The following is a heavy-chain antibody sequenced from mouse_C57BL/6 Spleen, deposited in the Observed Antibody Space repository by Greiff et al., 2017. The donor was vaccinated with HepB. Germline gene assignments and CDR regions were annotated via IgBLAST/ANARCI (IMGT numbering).Heavy chain of an antibody. V-gene: IGHV1-19*01. Sequence: EVQLQQSGPVLVKPGASVKMSCKASGYTFTDYYMNWVKQSHGKSLEWIGVINPYNGGTSYNQKFKGKATLTVDKSSSTAYMELNSLTSEDSAVYYCAREDSKCAMDYWGQGTSVTVSS. CDR3: AREDSKCAMDY. CDR2: INPYNGGT. CDR1: GYTFTDYY. D-gene: IGHD2-5*01. J-gene: IGHJ4*01.